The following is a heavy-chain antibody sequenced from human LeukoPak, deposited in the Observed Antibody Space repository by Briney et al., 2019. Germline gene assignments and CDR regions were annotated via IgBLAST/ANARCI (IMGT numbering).Heavy chain of an antibody. Sequence: GGSLRLSCAASGFTFSSYAMHWVRQAPGKGLEWVAVISYDGSNKDHADSVKGRFTISRDNSKNTLYLQMNSLRAEDTAVYYCAKDPGYTVTTHGNHFDYWGQGTLVTVSS. V-gene: IGHV3-30-3*02. J-gene: IGHJ4*02. CDR2: ISYDGSNK. CDR3: AKDPGYTVTTHGNHFDY. D-gene: IGHD4-17*01. CDR1: GFTFSSYA.